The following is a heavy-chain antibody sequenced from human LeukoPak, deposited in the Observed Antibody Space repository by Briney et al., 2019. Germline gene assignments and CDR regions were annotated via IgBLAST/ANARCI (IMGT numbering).Heavy chain of an antibody. V-gene: IGHV1-24*01. Sequence: GASVKVSCKVSGYILTELSMHWVRQAPGKGLEWMGGFDPEDGETIYAQKFQGRVTMTEDTSTDTAYMELSSLRSEDTAVYYCATGASSGYMPTFDYWGQGTLVTVSS. D-gene: IGHD3-22*01. CDR1: GYILTELS. CDR3: ATGASSGYMPTFDY. CDR2: FDPEDGET. J-gene: IGHJ4*02.